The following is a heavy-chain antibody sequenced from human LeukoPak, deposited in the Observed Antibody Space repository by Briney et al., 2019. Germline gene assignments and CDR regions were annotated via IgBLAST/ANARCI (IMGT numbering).Heavy chain of an antibody. CDR1: GFTFSTYA. J-gene: IGHJ6*02. D-gene: IGHD2-2*01. CDR3: ARNLVVPAAIVIHYYYGMDV. Sequence: GGSLRLSCAASGFTFSTYAIHWVRQAPGKGLEWVAIMSYDGSHKYYADSVKGRFTISRDNAKNSLYLQMNSLRAEDTALYYCARNLVVPAAIVIHYYYGMDVWGQGTTVTVSS. CDR2: MSYDGSHK. V-gene: IGHV3-30*03.